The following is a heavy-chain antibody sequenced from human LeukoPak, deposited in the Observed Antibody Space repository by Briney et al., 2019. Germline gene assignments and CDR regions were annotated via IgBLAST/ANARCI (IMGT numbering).Heavy chain of an antibody. CDR1: GFTFTKYA. V-gene: IGHV3-23*01. J-gene: IGHJ4*02. CDR3: AKDLNGRDYFDY. D-gene: IGHD2-8*01. CDR2: VFGSGVPT. Sequence: GGSLRLSCAASGFTFTKYAMNWVRQAPGKGLEWVATVFGSGVPTYYADSVQGRFTISRDNSKNTLYLQMNSLRAEDTAVYYCAKDLNGRDYFDYWGQGTLVTVSS.